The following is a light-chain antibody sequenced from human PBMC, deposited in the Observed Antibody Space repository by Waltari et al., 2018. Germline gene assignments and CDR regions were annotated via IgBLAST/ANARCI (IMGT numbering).Light chain of an antibody. Sequence: QSVLTQPPSVTGAPGQRVTIPFTGINPNIGACHDFHWYHKFPGTTPKILIYGNNNRPSGVPDRFSGSKSATSASLTITGLQAEDEADYYCQSFDNSLPGRVFGGGTKLTVL. CDR3: QSFDNSLPGRV. CDR2: GNN. J-gene: IGLJ3*02. CDR1: NPNIGACHD. V-gene: IGLV1-40*01.